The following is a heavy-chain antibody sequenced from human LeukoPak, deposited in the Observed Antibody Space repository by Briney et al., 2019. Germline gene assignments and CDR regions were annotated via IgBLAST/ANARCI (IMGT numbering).Heavy chain of an antibody. Sequence: GESLQISCKGSGYSFTSYWIGWVRQMPGKGLEWMGIIYPGDSDTRYSPSFQGQVTISADKSISTAYLQWSSLKASDTAMYYCARRMGLRRGQNYYGMDVWGQGTTVTVSS. J-gene: IGHJ6*02. V-gene: IGHV5-51*01. CDR2: IYPGDSDT. CDR3: ARRMGLRRGQNYYGMDV. D-gene: IGHD2-15*01. CDR1: GYSFTSYW.